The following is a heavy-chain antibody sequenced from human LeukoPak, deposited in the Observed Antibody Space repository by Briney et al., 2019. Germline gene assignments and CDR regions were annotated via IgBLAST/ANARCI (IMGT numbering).Heavy chain of an antibody. Sequence: PSETLSLTCTVSGGSISSYYWSGIRQPPGKGLEWIGYIYYSGSTNYNPSLKSRVTISVDTSKNQFSLKLSSVTAADTAVYYCARGATPRAYSRQGTLVTVSS. CDR2: IYYSGST. CDR1: GGSISSYY. V-gene: IGHV4-59*08. D-gene: IGHD1-26*01. CDR3: ARGATPRAY. J-gene: IGHJ4*02.